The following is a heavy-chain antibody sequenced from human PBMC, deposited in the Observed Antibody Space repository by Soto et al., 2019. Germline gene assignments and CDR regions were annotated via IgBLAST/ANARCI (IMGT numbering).Heavy chain of an antibody. CDR1: GFTFSSYG. CDR3: AKDPETYYYDSSGSPFDY. CDR2: ISYDGSNK. V-gene: IGHV3-30*18. D-gene: IGHD3-22*01. J-gene: IGHJ4*02. Sequence: QVQLVESGGGVVQPGRSLRLSCAASGFTFSSYGMHWVRQAPGKGLEWVAVISYDGSNKYYADSVKGRFTISRDNSKNTLYLQMNILRAEDTAVYYCAKDPETYYYDSSGSPFDYWAREPWSPSPQ.